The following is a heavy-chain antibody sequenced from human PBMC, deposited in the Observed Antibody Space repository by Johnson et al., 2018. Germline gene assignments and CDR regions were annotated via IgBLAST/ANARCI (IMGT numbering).Heavy chain of an antibody. J-gene: IGHJ3*02. CDR2: IGTAGDT. D-gene: IGHD3-22*01. CDR1: GFTFSSYD. Sequence: VQLVQSGGGLVQPGGSLRLSCAASGFTFSSYDMHWVRQATGKGLEWVSAIGTAGDTYYPGSVKGRFTISRENAKNSLYLQMNGLRAGDTAVYYCARAALIYYESSGPSSDAFDIWGQGTMVTVSS. V-gene: IGHV3-13*01. CDR3: ARAALIYYESSGPSSDAFDI.